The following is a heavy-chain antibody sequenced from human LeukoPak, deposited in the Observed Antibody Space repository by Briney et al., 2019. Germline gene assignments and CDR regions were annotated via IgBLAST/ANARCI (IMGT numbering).Heavy chain of an antibody. V-gene: IGHV7-4-1*02. Sequence: GASVKVSCKASGYTFTSYAMNWVRQAPGQGLEWMGWINTNTGNPTYAQGFTGHFVFSLDTSVTTAYLQISSLKAEDTAVYYCARSGDIVMGKGIDYWGQGTLVTVSS. CDR1: GYTFTSYA. CDR3: ARSGDIVMGKGIDY. J-gene: IGHJ4*02. D-gene: IGHD2-21*01. CDR2: INTNTGNP.